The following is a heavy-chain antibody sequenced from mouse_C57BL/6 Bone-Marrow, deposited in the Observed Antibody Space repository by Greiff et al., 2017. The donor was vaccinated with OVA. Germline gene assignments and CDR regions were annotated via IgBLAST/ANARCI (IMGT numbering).Heavy chain of an antibody. D-gene: IGHD1-1*01. CDR3: ARWGTTVVAPWGFAY. V-gene: IGHV1-75*01. J-gene: IGHJ3*01. CDR2: IFPGSGST. Sequence: QVQLQQSGPELVKPGASVKISCKASGYTFTDYYINWVKQRPGQGLEWIGWIFPGSGSTYYNEKFKGKATLTVDKSSSTAYMLLSSLTSEDSAVYFCARWGTTVVAPWGFAYWGQGTLVTVSA. CDR1: GYTFTDYY.